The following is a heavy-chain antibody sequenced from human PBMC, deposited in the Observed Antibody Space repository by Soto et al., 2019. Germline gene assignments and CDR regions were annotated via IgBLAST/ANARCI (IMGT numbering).Heavy chain of an antibody. J-gene: IGHJ6*03. Sequence: GGSLRLSCAAPGFTFSSYAMSWVRQAPGKGLEWVSAISGSGGSTYYADSVKGRFTISRDNSKNTLYLQMNSLRAEDTAVYYCAKGVRYYDILTGYPKYYYYYYMDVWGKGTTVTVSS. D-gene: IGHD3-9*01. CDR1: GFTFSSYA. CDR3: AKGVRYYDILTGYPKYYYYYYMDV. V-gene: IGHV3-23*01. CDR2: ISGSGGST.